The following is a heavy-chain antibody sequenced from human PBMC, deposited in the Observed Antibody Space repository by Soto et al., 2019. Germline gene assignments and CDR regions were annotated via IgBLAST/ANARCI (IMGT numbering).Heavy chain of an antibody. CDR1: GGFVSRGSYY. CDR2: IYYDGST. J-gene: IGHJ4*02. D-gene: IGHD4-17*01. CDR3: ARDCYGANACFDY. Sequence: QVQLQESGPGLVKPSETLSLTCSVSGGFVSRGSYYWSWIRQSPGKGLEWIGYIYYDGSTKYNPSLESRVTISVDTSKNQFSLKLSSVTAADTAVYDCARDCYGANACFDYWGQGTLVAVSS. V-gene: IGHV4-61*01.